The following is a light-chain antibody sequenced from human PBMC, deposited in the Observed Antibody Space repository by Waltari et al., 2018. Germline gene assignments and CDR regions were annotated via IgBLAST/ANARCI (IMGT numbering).Light chain of an antibody. V-gene: IGLV2-14*03. CDR1: SSDVGAYKY. CDR3: SSYTTDSVVI. Sequence: QSALSQPASVSGSPGQSITISCTGTSSDVGAYKYVSWYQQHPGRAPKRIIYDVTKRPSGVSSRLSGSRSGNTASLTISGLQAEDEADYYCSSYTTDSVVIFGGGTEVTVL. J-gene: IGLJ2*01. CDR2: DVT.